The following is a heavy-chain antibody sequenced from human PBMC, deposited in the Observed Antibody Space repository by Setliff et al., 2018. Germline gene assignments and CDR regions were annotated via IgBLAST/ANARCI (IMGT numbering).Heavy chain of an antibody. J-gene: IGHJ5*02. V-gene: IGHV4-39*01. CDR3: VRALLWSGEGRFDP. CDR2: MYYNGRT. D-gene: IGHD3-10*01. Sequence: PSETLSLTCTVSGGSISDHSYYWGWIRQPPGKGLEWIGSMYYNGRTYYNPSLKSRVTISVDTSKNQFSVRLSSVTAADTAVYYCVRALLWSGEGRFDPWGQGTLVTVSS. CDR1: GGSISDHSYY.